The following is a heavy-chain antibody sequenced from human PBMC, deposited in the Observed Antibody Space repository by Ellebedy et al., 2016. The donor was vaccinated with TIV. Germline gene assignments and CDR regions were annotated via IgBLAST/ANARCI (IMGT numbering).Heavy chain of an antibody. J-gene: IGHJ4*02. Sequence: GESLKISCAASGFTFSSYAMSWVRQAPGKGLEWVSAISGSGGSTYYADSVKGRFTISRDNSKNSLYLQMNSLRAEDTAVYYCARDPDSSTYFDYWGQGTLVTVSS. CDR2: ISGSGGST. CDR3: ARDPDSSTYFDY. V-gene: IGHV3-23*01. D-gene: IGHD6-13*01. CDR1: GFTFSSYA.